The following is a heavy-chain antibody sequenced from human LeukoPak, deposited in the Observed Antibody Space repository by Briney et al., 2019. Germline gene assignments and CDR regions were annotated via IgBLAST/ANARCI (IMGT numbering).Heavy chain of an antibody. Sequence: SETLSLTCTVSGGSISSYYWSWIRQPAGKGLEWIGRIYTSGSINYNPSLKSRVTMSVDTSKNQFSLKLSSVTAADTAVYYCARDQVVPAAMRNYYYYYMDVWGKGTTVTVSS. CDR3: ARDQVVPAAMRNYYYYYMDV. D-gene: IGHD2-2*01. J-gene: IGHJ6*03. CDR2: IYTSGSI. CDR1: GGSISSYY. V-gene: IGHV4-4*07.